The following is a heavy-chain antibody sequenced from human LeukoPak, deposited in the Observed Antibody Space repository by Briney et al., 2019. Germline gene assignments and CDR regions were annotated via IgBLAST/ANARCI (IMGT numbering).Heavy chain of an antibody. V-gene: IGHV3-33*01. CDR3: ARSPSNSFYYFDY. CDR1: GFTFSSSG. CDR2: IWYDGSDK. J-gene: IGHJ4*02. Sequence: GGSLRLSCAASGFTFSSSGMHWVRQAPGKGLEWVAVIWYDGSDKYYADSVKGPFTISRDNSKNTLYLQMNSLGAEDTAVYYCARSPSNSFYYFDYWGQGTLVTVSS. D-gene: IGHD5-18*01.